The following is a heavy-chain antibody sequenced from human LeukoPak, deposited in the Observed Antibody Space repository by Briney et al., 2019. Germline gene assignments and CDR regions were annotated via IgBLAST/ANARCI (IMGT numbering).Heavy chain of an antibody. CDR3: ARGGYSYGYVGY. J-gene: IGHJ4*02. CDR2: IYYSGST. D-gene: IGHD5-18*01. CDR1: GGSISSYY. V-gene: IGHV4-59*01. Sequence: SETLSLTCTVSGGSISSYYWSWIRQPPGKGLEWIGYIYYSGSTNYNPSLKSRVTTSVDTSKNQFSLKLSSVTAADTAVYYCARGGYSYGYVGYWGQGTLVTVSS.